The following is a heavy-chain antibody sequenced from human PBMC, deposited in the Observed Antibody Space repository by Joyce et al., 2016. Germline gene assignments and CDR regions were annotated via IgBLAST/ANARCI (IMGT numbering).Heavy chain of an antibody. Sequence: QLQLQESGPGLVKPSETLSLTCTVSGGSISSTSYYWGWIRQPPGKGLEWIGSIYYGRSPYYNPSLRSRVTILGDTSKNQFSLKVSSVTAADTAVYYCARGMGSVVTPSAVDYWGRGTLVTVSS. V-gene: IGHV4-39*07. CDR2: IYYGRSP. D-gene: IGHD4-23*01. CDR3: ARGMGSVVTPSAVDY. J-gene: IGHJ4*02. CDR1: GGSISSTSYY.